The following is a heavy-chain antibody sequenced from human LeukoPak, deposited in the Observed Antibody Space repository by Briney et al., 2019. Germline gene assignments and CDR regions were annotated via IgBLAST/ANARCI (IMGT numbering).Heavy chain of an antibody. Sequence: GGSLRLSCAASGFSVSGKFMSWVRQAPGKGLEWVANIKQDGGQIYYLESVKGRFTVSRDNAKNSLYLQMNSLRAEDTAVYYCARLGARQMLEYWGQGTLVTVSS. CDR3: ARLGARQMLEY. D-gene: IGHD4-17*01. CDR1: GFSVSGKF. V-gene: IGHV3-7*01. CDR2: IKQDGGQI. J-gene: IGHJ4*02.